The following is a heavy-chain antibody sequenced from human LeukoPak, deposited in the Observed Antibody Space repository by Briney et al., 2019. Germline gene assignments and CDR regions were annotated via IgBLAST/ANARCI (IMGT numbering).Heavy chain of an antibody. CDR1: EFTFSSYE. V-gene: IGHV3-48*03. Sequence: GGSLRLSCAASEFTFSSYEMNWVRQAPGKGLEWVSYISSGGDTIYHTDCVKGRFTISRDNAKSSLYLQKNSLRGEDTAVYYCAKCPRSTRIPIFRWGQGTLVTVSS. CDR2: ISSGGDTI. CDR3: AKCPRSTRIPIFR. J-gene: IGHJ4*02. D-gene: IGHD3-3*01.